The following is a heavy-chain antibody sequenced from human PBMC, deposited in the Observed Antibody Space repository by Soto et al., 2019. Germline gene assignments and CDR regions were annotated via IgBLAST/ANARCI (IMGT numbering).Heavy chain of an antibody. V-gene: IGHV3-33*01. J-gene: IGHJ4*02. CDR1: GFTFSSYG. D-gene: IGHD6-13*01. CDR3: ASTSSCWYGGIDY. Sequence: QVQLVESGGGVVQPGRSLRLSCAASGFTFSSYGMHWVRQAPGKGLEWVAGIWNEGSNTDYADSVKGRFTVSRDNSKNTLYLQMNSLRAEDTAVYYCASTSSCWYGGIDYWGQGTLVTVSS. CDR2: IWNEGSNT.